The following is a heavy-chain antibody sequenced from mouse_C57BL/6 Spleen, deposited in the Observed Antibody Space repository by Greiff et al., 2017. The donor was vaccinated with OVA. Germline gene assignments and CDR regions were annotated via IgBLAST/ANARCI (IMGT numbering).Heavy chain of an antibody. V-gene: IGHV1-55*01. CDR1: GYTFTSYW. D-gene: IGHD1-1*01. Sequence: VQLQQSGAELVKPGASVKMSCKASGYTFTSYWITWVKQRPGQGLEWIGDIYPGSGSTNYNEKFKSKATLTVDTSSSTAYMQLSSLTSEDSAVYYCARGDYGSSLRGNYFDYWGQGTTLTVSS. CDR3: ARGDYGSSLRGNYFDY. J-gene: IGHJ2*01. CDR2: IYPGSGST.